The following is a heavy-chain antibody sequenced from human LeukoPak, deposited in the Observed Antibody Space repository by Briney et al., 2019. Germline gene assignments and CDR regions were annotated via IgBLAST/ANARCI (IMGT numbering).Heavy chain of an antibody. Sequence: GGSLRLSCAASGFTFSSYSMNWVRQAPGKGLEWVSSISSSSSYIYYADSVKGRFTISRDNAKNSLYLQMNSLRAEDTAVYYCARNVLAYYDSSGYKERLSPFDYWGQGTLVTVSS. J-gene: IGHJ4*02. CDR2: ISSSSSYI. V-gene: IGHV3-21*01. D-gene: IGHD3-22*01. CDR1: GFTFSSYS. CDR3: ARNVLAYYDSSGYKERLSPFDY.